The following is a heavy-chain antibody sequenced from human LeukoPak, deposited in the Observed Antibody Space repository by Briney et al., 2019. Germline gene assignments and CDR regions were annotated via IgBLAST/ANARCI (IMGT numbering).Heavy chain of an antibody. J-gene: IGHJ3*02. V-gene: IGHV6-1*01. CDR3: ERDGTNYHPRRAFDI. Sequence: SQTLSLTFAISGDSDSSNSAAWNWIRQSPPRGLELLGRTYYRSKWYNDYAVSVKSRITINPDTSKNQFSLQLNSVTPEDTAVYYCERDGTNYHPRRAFDIWGQGTMVTVSS. D-gene: IGHD1-1*01. CDR1: GDSDSSNSAA. CDR2: TYYRSKWYN.